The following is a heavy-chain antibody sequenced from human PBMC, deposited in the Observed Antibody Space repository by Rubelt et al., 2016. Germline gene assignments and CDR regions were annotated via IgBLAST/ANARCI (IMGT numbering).Heavy chain of an antibody. CDR2: TYYRSKLYN. J-gene: IGHJ4*02. CDR3: ARGDGIAAVWRY. V-gene: IGHV6-1*01. D-gene: IGHD6-13*01. Sequence: QSPSRGLEWLGRTYYRSKLYNDYAVSVKSRITINPDTSKNQLSLQLNSVAPEDTAVYYCARGDGIAAVWRYWGQGNLVTVSS.